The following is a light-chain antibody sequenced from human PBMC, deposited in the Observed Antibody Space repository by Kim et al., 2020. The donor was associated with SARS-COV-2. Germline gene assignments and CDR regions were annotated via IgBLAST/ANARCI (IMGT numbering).Light chain of an antibody. V-gene: IGLV3-19*01. J-gene: IGLJ2*01. CDR1: SLRSYY. CDR3: KSRGTSGNVV. Sequence: SSELTQDPAVSVALGQTVRITCRGDSLRSYYATWYQQKPGQAPVLVIYGKNNRPSGIPDRFSGSSSGNTASLTITGAQAEDEADYYCKSRGTSGNVVFGGGTQLPVL. CDR2: GKN.